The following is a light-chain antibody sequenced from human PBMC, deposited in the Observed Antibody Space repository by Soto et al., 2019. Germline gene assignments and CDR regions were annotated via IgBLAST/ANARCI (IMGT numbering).Light chain of an antibody. CDR1: SSDVGSYNL. Sequence: QSVLTQPASVSGSPGQSITISRTGTSSDVGSYNLVSWYQQHPGKAPKLMIYEVSKRPSGVSNRFSGSKSGNTASLTISGLQAEDEADYYCCSYAGSSTFDVVFGGGTKVTVL. CDR3: CSYAGSSTFDVV. CDR2: EVS. V-gene: IGLV2-23*02. J-gene: IGLJ2*01.